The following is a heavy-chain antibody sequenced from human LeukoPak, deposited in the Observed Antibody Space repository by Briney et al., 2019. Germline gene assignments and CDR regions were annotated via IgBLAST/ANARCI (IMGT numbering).Heavy chain of an antibody. CDR2: ISYDGRSK. CDR1: GFTFDDYA. V-gene: IGHV3-30*18. CDR3: AKDLGYYSSYHYGMDV. D-gene: IGHD4-11*01. Sequence: GRSLRLSCAASGFTFDDYAMHWVRQAPGKGLEWVAVISYDGRSKYYGDSVKGRFTISRDNSKNTLYLQMNSLRAEDSAVYYCAKDLGYYSSYHYGMDVWGQGTTVTVSS. J-gene: IGHJ6*02.